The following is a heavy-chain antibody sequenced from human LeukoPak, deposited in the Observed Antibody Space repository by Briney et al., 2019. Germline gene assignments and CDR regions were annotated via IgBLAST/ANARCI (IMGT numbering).Heavy chain of an antibody. J-gene: IGHJ4*02. CDR1: GGSISSSSYY. CDR3: ARAPQWLATPYFGY. V-gene: IGHV4-39*01. D-gene: IGHD6-19*01. Sequence: SETLSLTRTVSGGSISSSSYYWGWIRQPPGKGLEWIGNFYYSGSTYYNPSLKSRVTISVDTSKNQFSLKLSSVTAADTAVYYCARAPQWLATPYFGYWGQGTLVTVSS. CDR2: FYYSGST.